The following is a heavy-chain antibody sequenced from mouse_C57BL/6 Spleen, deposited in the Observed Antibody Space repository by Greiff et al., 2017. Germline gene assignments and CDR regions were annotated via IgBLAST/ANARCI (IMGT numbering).Heavy chain of an antibody. D-gene: IGHD4-1*02. V-gene: IGHV1-18*01. CDR1: GYTFTDYN. CDR2: INPNNGGT. Sequence: VHVKQSGPELVKPGASVKIPCKASGYTFTDYNMDWVKQSHGKSLEWIGDINPNNGGTIYNQKFKGKATLTVDKSSSTAYMELRSLTSEDTAVYYCARVPTLDWYFDVWGTGTTLTVSS. J-gene: IGHJ1*03. CDR3: ARVPTLDWYFDV.